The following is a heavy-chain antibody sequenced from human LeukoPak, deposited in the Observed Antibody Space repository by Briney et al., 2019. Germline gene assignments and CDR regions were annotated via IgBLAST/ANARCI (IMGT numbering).Heavy chain of an antibody. V-gene: IGHV4-39*07. CDR2: IYYSGST. J-gene: IGHJ4*02. D-gene: IGHD5-18*01. Sequence: SETLSLTCTVSGGSISSTSNYYWGWIRQPPGKGLEWIGSIYYSGSTYYNPSLKSRVTISVDTSKNQFSLKLSSVTAADTAVYYCARDYQGGYGDKTVDYWGQGTLVTVSS. CDR3: ARDYQGGYGDKTVDY. CDR1: GGSISSTSNYY.